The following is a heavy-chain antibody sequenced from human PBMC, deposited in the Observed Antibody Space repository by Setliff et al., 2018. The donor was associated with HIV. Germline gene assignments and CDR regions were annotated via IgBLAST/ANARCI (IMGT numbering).Heavy chain of an antibody. V-gene: IGHV3-11*04. Sequence: PGGSLRLSCAASGFTFSDYYLSWIRQAPGKGLEWVSYISGSGITIYYADSVKGRFTISRDNAKNSLYLQMNSLRAEDTAVYYCSRWTFLDYGVSSGDAFDFWGQGTMVTVS. CDR1: GFTFSDYY. D-gene: IGHD4-17*01. J-gene: IGHJ3*01. CDR3: SRWTFLDYGVSSGDAFDF. CDR2: ISGSGITI.